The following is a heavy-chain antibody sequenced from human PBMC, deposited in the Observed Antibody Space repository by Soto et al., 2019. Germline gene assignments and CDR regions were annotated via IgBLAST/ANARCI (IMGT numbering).Heavy chain of an antibody. CDR1: GFTFYDYA. D-gene: IGHD2-15*01. Sequence: EVQLVESGGVVVQPGGSLRLSCAASGFTFYDYAMHWVRQAPGKGLEWGSLISWEGSRSYYADSVKGRFIISRDNNIESLSLLLTSPGTEDSGLYYCAKDVGSGATTGCYTRLDSWGQGTQVTVSS. CDR2: ISWEGSRS. J-gene: IGHJ4*02. CDR3: AKDVGSGATTGCYTRLDS. V-gene: IGHV3-43D*04.